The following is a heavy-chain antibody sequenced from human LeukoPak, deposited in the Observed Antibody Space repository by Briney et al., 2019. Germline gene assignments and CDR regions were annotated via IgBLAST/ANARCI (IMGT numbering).Heavy chain of an antibody. CDR2: IYYVGST. Sequence: SETLSLTCTVSGGSISTTSYFWGWIRQPPGKGLEWIGNIYYVGSTYYNPSLKSRVTISVDTSKNQFSLKLNSVTAADTAVYYCARLGDSSGYPWVDSWGQGTLVSVSS. CDR1: GGSISTTSYF. V-gene: IGHV4-39*01. J-gene: IGHJ4*02. CDR3: ARLGDSSGYPWVDS. D-gene: IGHD3-22*01.